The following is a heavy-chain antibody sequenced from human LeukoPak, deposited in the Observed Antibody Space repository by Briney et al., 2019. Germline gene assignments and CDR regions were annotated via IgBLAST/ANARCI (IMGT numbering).Heavy chain of an antibody. J-gene: IGHJ4*02. CDR1: GFTVSSNY. V-gene: IGHV3-23*01. CDR3: AADIGGVNY. Sequence: GGSLRLSCAASGFTVSSNYMGWVRQAPGKGLEWVSTITGSGGTTYYGDSVKGRFTTSRDNPKNTLFLQMNSLRAEDTAVYFCAADIGGVNYWGQGTLVTVSS. D-gene: IGHD2-21*01. CDR2: ITGSGGTT.